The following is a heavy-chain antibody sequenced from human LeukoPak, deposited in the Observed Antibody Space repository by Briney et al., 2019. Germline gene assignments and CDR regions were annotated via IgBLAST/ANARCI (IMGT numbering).Heavy chain of an antibody. CDR2: INPSGGST. CDR3: ARGALRYFDWSSRGFDY. Sequence: ASVKVSCKASGYTFTSYYMHWVRQAPGQGLEWMGIINPSGGSTSYAQKFQGRVTMTRDTSTSTVYMELSSLRSEDTAVYYCARGALRYFDWSSRGFDYWGQGTLVTVSS. J-gene: IGHJ4*02. CDR1: GYTFTSYY. V-gene: IGHV1-46*01. D-gene: IGHD3-9*01.